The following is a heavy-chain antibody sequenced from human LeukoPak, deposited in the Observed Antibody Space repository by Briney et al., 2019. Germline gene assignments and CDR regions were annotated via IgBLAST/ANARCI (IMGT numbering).Heavy chain of an antibody. Sequence: AGPLRLSCAASGFTFSSNSMNWVRQPPGKGQEWVSSISSSSSYIYYADLVQGRFTISRDNAKNSLYLQMNSLRADDTAVYYCARDPTLYDFWSGSYDYYYYYGMDVWGQGTTVTVSS. CDR2: ISSSSSYI. CDR1: GFTFSSNS. V-gene: IGHV3-21*01. J-gene: IGHJ6*02. CDR3: ARDPTLYDFWSGSYDYYYYYGMDV. D-gene: IGHD3-3*01.